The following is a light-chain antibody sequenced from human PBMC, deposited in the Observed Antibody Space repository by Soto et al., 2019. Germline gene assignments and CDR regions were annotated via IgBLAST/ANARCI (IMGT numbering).Light chain of an antibody. CDR2: LGS. Sequence: DIVMTQSPLSLPVTPGEPASISCRSSQSLLHSNGYNYLDWYLQKPGQSPQLLIYLGSNRASGVPDRFSGSGSCTDFTLKISRVEAEDVGVYYCMQALQTPLTFVGGTKVEIK. CDR3: MQALQTPLT. V-gene: IGKV2-28*01. J-gene: IGKJ4*01. CDR1: QSLLHSNGYNY.